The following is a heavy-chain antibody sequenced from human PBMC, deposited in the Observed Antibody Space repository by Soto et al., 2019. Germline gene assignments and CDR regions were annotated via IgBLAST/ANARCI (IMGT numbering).Heavy chain of an antibody. CDR3: AIASIAAAGYYFDY. D-gene: IGHD6-13*01. Sequence: EVQLVESGGGLIQPGGSLRLSCAASGFTVSTNYMSWVRQAPGKGLEWVSVIYSGGSTYYADSVKGRFTISRDNSKYTLYLQMNFPRAKDTAVYYCAIASIAAAGYYFDYWGQGTLVTVSS. J-gene: IGHJ4*02. CDR1: GFTVSTNY. V-gene: IGHV3-53*01. CDR2: IYSGGST.